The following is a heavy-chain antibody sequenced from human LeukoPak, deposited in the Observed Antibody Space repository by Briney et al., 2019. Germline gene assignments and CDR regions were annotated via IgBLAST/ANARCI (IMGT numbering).Heavy chain of an antibody. D-gene: IGHD6-13*01. J-gene: IGHJ4*02. CDR2: IYSGGST. V-gene: IGHV3-53*05. CDR1: GFTVSSNY. Sequence: GGSLRLSCAASGFTVSSNYMSWVRQAPGKGLEWVSVIYSGGSTYYADSVKGRFTIPRDNSKNTLYLQMGSLRAEDMAVYYCAREGQQLALDYWGQGTLVTVSS. CDR3: AREGQQLALDY.